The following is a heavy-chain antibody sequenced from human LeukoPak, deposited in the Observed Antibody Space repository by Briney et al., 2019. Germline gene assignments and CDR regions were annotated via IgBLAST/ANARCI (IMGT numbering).Heavy chain of an antibody. J-gene: IGHJ4*02. CDR2: IIPIFGTA. CDR1: GYTFTGYY. D-gene: IGHD3-22*01. CDR3: AADSSGRYDY. V-gene: IGHV1-69*05. Sequence: GASVTVSCKASGYTFTGYYMHWVRQAPGQGLEWMGGIIPIFGTANYAQKFQGRVTITTDESTSTAYMELSSLRSEDAAVYYCAADSSGRYDYWGQGTLVTVSS.